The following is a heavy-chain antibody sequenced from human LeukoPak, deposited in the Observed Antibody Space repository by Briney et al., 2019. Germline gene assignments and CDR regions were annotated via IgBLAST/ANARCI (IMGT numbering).Heavy chain of an antibody. Sequence: GGSLRLFCAASGFTFSSYAMSWVRQARGKGREGVSAISGSGCRTYCADSVKGRFTISRDNSKNTLYLQMNSLRAEDTAVYYCAKDNIVVVVAAPFDYWGQGTLVTVSS. CDR3: AKDNIVVVVAAPFDY. V-gene: IGHV3-23*01. D-gene: IGHD2-15*01. J-gene: IGHJ4*02. CDR1: GFTFSSYA. CDR2: ISGSGCRT.